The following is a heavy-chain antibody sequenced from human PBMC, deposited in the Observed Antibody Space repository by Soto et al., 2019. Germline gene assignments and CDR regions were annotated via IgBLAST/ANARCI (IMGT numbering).Heavy chain of an antibody. CDR2: IKQDGSQK. J-gene: IGHJ2*01. Sequence: EAQLEESGGGLVQPGRSLRLSCAASGYTFSSFWMTWVRQAPGKGLEWVASIKQDGSQKDYVDSIKGRFTISRDNAQKSLYLQIHSLKAEDTAVYYCAKDGGSLILGVVTPYWYFDLWGRGTLVTVSS. V-gene: IGHV3-7*01. CDR3: AKDGGSLILGVVTPYWYFDL. CDR1: GYTFSSFW. D-gene: IGHD3-3*01.